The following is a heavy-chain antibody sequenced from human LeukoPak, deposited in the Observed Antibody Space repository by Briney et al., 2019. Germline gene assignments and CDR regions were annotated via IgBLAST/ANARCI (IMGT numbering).Heavy chain of an antibody. CDR3: ARVVTGGSAHFDY. D-gene: IGHD2-15*01. CDR1: GFTFSNYW. V-gene: IGHV3-7*01. CDR2: IKQDGSDK. Sequence: GGSLRLSCAASGFTFSNYWMSWVRQAPGKGLEWVANIKQDGSDKYYVDSVKGRFTISRDNAKNSLYLQMNSLRAEDTAMYYCARVVTGGSAHFDYWGQGTLVTVSS. J-gene: IGHJ4*02.